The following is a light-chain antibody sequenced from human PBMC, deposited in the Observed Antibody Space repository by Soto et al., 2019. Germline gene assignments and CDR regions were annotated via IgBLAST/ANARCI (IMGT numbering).Light chain of an antibody. Sequence: EIVMTQSPAIVSVSPGERVTLSCRASQSVGSNLAWFQQRPGQAPRLLIWRASTRATGTLARFSGSGFGTEFTLTISSLQSEDFGVYYCQQYNLWPLTFGGGTEVEIK. CDR2: RAS. J-gene: IGKJ4*01. V-gene: IGKV3-15*01. CDR3: QQYNLWPLT. CDR1: QSVGSN.